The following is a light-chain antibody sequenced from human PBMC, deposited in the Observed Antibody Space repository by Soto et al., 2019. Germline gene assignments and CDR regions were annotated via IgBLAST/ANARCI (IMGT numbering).Light chain of an antibody. CDR2: DAS. CDR1: QSVSSY. Sequence: EIMLTQSPATLSLSPWERATLSCRASQSVSSYLAWYQQKPGQAPRLLIYDASNRATGIPARFSGSGSGTDFTLTISSLEPEDFAVYYRQQRSNWPLTFGGGTKVDIK. CDR3: QQRSNWPLT. V-gene: IGKV3-11*01. J-gene: IGKJ4*01.